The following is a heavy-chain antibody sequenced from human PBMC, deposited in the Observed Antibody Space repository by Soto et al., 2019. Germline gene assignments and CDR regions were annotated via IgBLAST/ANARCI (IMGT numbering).Heavy chain of an antibody. J-gene: IGHJ2*01. CDR2: IKQDGSEK. CDR1: GLTFSIYW. V-gene: IGHV3-7*01. CDR3: AKHNDYVSPWNLLDL. D-gene: IGHD1-7*01. Sequence: EVQLVESGGGLVQPGESLRLSCTASGLTFSIYWMSWVRQAPGKGLEWVANIKQDGSEKNYVGSVKGRFTVSRDNAENSVNVKKSSLRSEDTAVYYCAKHNDYVSPWNLLDLLGRGTLVTVSS.